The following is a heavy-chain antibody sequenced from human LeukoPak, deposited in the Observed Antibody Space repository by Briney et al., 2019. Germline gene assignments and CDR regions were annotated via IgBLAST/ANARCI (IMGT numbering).Heavy chain of an antibody. CDR1: GFTFSSYA. D-gene: IGHD6-6*01. V-gene: IGHV3-23*01. CDR2: ISGSGGST. Sequence: GGSLRLSCAASGFTFSSYAMSWVRQAPGKGLEWVSAISGSGGSTYYADSVKGRFTISRDNSKNTLYLQMNSLRAEDTAVYYCAKAAGQLVPYYYYYMDVWGKGTTVTVSS. J-gene: IGHJ6*03. CDR3: AKAAGQLVPYYYYYMDV.